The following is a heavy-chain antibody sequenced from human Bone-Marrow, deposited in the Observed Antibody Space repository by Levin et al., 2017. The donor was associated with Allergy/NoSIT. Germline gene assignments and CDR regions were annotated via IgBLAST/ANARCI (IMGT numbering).Heavy chain of an antibody. CDR3: ARAYCTGGSCYPGSSYFDY. CDR2: MNPNTGNT. J-gene: IGHJ4*02. CDR1: GYTFTSYD. Sequence: GESLKISCKASGYTFTSYDIHWVRQATGHGLEWMGWMNPNTGNTGFAQKFQGRVPMTRNTSISTAYMELSSLRSDDTAVYFCARAYCTGGSCYPGSSYFDYWGQGALVTVSS. V-gene: IGHV1-8*01. D-gene: IGHD2-15*01.